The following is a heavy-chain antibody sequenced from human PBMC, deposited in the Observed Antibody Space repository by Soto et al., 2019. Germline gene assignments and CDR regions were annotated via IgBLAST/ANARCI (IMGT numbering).Heavy chain of an antibody. V-gene: IGHV4-59*01. CDR2: IYYNGNT. D-gene: IGHD4-4*01. J-gene: IGHJ6*02. CDR3: ARDGYTVTPNYYYGMDV. CDR1: GSSIRWYS. Sequence: LSLTCTASGSSIRWYSWSSVSQTTGKGLEWIGYIYYNGNTNYNPPLKSRVTISVDTSKNQFSLKLSSVTAADTAVYYCARDGYTVTPNYYYGMDVWGQGTTVTVSS.